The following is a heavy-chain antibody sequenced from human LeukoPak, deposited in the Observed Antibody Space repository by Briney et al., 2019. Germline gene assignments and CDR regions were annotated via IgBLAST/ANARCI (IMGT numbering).Heavy chain of an antibody. CDR1: GFSVSGYW. CDR3: AREWQGGIAAAGTRIEGDY. CDR2: IKQDGSEK. V-gene: IGHV3-7*01. D-gene: IGHD6-13*01. Sequence: GGSLRLSCAVSGFSVSGYWMTWVRQAPGKGLEWVANIKQDGSEKNYVDSVRGRFTISRDNAENSLFLQMNCQRVEDTAVYYCAREWQGGIAAAGTRIEGDYWGQGTLVAVSS. J-gene: IGHJ4*02.